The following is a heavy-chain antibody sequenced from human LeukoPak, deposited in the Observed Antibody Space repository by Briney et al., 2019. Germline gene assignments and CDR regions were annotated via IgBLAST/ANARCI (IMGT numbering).Heavy chain of an antibody. J-gene: IGHJ3*02. V-gene: IGHV3-74*01. CDR2: IYSDGSST. CDR1: GFTFSSYW. CDR3: ARRDIVVVPAAIFGAFDI. Sequence: GGSLRLSCAASGFTFSSYWMHWVRQAPGKWLVWVSRIYSDGSSTSYADSVKGRFTISRDNAKNSLYLQMNSLRAEDTALYYCARRDIVVVPAAIFGAFDIWGQGTMVTVSS. D-gene: IGHD2-2*02.